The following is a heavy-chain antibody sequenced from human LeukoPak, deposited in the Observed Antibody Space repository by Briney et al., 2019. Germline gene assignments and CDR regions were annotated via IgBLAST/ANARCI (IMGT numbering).Heavy chain of an antibody. CDR1: GGSFSGYY. CDR3: ARTMVRGVKVGYFDY. J-gene: IGHJ4*02. D-gene: IGHD3-10*01. CDR2: INHSGST. V-gene: IGHV4-34*01. Sequence: PSETLSLTCAVYGGSFSGYYWSWVRQPPGKGLEWIGEINHSGSTNYNPSLKSRVTISVDTSKNQFSLKLSSVTAADTAVYYCARTMVRGVKVGYFDYWGQGTLVTVSS.